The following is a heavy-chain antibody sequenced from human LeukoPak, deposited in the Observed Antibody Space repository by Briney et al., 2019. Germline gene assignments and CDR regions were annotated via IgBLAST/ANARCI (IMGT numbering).Heavy chain of an antibody. V-gene: IGHV4-39*01. CDR3: ARPQVCSGGSCDVDY. D-gene: IGHD2-15*01. CDR1: GGSISSSSYY. J-gene: IGHJ4*02. Sequence: SETLSLTCTVSGGSISSSSYYWGWIRQPPGKGLEWIGSIYYSGSTYYNPSLKSRVTISVDTSKNQFSLKLSSVTAADTAVYYWARPQVCSGGSCDVDYWGQGTLVTVSS. CDR2: IYYSGST.